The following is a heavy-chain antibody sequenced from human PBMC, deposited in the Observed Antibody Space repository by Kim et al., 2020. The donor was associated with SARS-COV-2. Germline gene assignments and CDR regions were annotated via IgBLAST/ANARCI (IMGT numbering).Heavy chain of an antibody. J-gene: IGHJ4*02. Sequence: SVKVSCKASGGTFSSYAISWVRQAPGQGLEWMGGIIPIFGTANYAQKFQGRVTITADESTSTAYMELSSLRSEDTAVYYCARVGCSGDFFHTSFDYWGQGTLVTVSS. V-gene: IGHV1-69*13. CDR3: ARVGCSGDFFHTSFDY. CDR2: IIPIFGTA. CDR1: GGTFSSYA. D-gene: IGHD4-17*01.